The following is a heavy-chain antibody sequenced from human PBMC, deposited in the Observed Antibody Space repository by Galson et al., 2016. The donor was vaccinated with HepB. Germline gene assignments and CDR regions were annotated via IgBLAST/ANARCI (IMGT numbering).Heavy chain of an antibody. CDR1: EFTFNSYA. J-gene: IGHJ4*02. CDR2: ISGSGGIR. V-gene: IGHV3-23*01. CDR3: AKDTNPGGYAPHD. Sequence: SLRLSCAGSEFTFNSYAMNWVRQAAGKGLEWVSLISGSGGIRHYADSVKGRFTISRDNSENTVYLQMNSLRAEDTAVYYCAKDTNPGGYAPHDWGQGTLVSVSS. D-gene: IGHD2-2*01.